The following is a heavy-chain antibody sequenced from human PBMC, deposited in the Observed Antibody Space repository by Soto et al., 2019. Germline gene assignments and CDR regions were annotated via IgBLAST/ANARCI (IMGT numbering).Heavy chain of an antibody. CDR2: ISSSSSAI. CDR3: ARTGDSSGYYRDAFDI. CDR1: GFTFSSYS. D-gene: IGHD3-22*01. V-gene: IGHV3-48*02. J-gene: IGHJ3*02. Sequence: SLRLSCAASGFTFSSYSMNWVRQAPGKGLEWVSYISSSSSAIYYADSVKGRFTISRDNAKNSLYLQMNSLKDEDTAVYYCARTGDSSGYYRDAFDIWGQGTMVTVSS.